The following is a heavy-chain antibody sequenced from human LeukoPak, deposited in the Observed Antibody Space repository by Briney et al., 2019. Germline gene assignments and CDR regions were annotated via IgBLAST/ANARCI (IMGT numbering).Heavy chain of an antibody. J-gene: IGHJ3*02. V-gene: IGHV3-48*01. CDR2: ISPTGSDI. CDR1: GFTFNNYW. CDR3: ARGADAFDI. Sequence: AGGSLRLSCEASGFTFNNYWMSWVRQAPGKGLECLSYISPTGSDISYADSVKGRFTISRDNAKNSLYLQMNSLRAEDTAVYYCARGADAFDIWGQGTMVTVSS.